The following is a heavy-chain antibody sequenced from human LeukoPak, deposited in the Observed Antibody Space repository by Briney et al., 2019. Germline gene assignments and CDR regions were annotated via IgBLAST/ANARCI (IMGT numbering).Heavy chain of an antibody. Sequence: ASVKVSCKASGYTFTNYPMIWVRQAPGQGLEWMGSINTNTGNPTYAQGFTGRFVFSLDTSVSTAYLQISSLKAEDTAVYYCARDHYLSLLGLRAFDIWGQGTMVTVSS. CDR3: ARDHYLSLLGLRAFDI. V-gene: IGHV7-4-1*02. CDR1: GYTFTNYP. J-gene: IGHJ3*02. D-gene: IGHD7-27*01. CDR2: INTNTGNP.